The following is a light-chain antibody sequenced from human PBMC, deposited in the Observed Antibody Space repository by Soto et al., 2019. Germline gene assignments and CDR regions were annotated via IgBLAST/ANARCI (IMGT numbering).Light chain of an antibody. CDR3: QRYTDFQYT. V-gene: IGKV1-5*03. J-gene: IGKJ2*01. CDR2: KAT. Sequence: DIQMTQSPSTLSASVGDGVTITCRASQSIGSGLAWYQQKPGKAPKLLIYKATNLQTGVPSRFSGSGSGTDFSLTISSLQPVDSATYYCQRYTDFQYTFGQGTKVDIK. CDR1: QSIGSG.